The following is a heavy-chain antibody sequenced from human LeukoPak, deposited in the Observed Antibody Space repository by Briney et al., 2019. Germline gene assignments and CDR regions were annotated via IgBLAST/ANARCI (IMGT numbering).Heavy chain of an antibody. V-gene: IGHV1-18*01. CDR2: ISAYNGNT. D-gene: IGHD2-15*01. J-gene: IGHJ4*02. CDR1: GYTFTSYG. Sequence: ASVKVSCKASGYTFTSYGISWVRQAPGQGLEWMGWISAYNGNTNYAQKLQGRVTMTTDTSTSTAYMELRSLRSDDTAVYYCARDRGYCSGGSCANFDYWGQGTLVTVSS. CDR3: ARDRGYCSGGSCANFDY.